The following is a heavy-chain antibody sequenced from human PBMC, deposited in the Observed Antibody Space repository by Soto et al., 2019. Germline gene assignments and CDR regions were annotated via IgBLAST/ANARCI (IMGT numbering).Heavy chain of an antibody. CDR3: ARGRIAAAVGGNWFDP. V-gene: IGHV4-34*01. Sequence: TSETLCLTCAVYGGSFSGYYWSWIRRHPGKGLEWIGEINHSGSTKYNPSLKSRVTISVDTSKNQFSLKLSSVTAADTAVYYCARGRIAAAVGGNWFDPWGQGTLVTVSS. D-gene: IGHD6-13*01. CDR2: INHSGST. CDR1: GGSFSGYY. J-gene: IGHJ5*02.